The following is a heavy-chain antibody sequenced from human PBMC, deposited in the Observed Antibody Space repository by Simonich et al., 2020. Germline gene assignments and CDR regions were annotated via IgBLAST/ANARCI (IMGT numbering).Heavy chain of an antibody. CDR1: GFTFSSYA. CDR2: ISYDGSNK. V-gene: IGHV3-30*07. Sequence: QVQLVESGGGVVQPGRSLRLSCAASGFTFSSYALHWVRQAPGKGLGGLVVISYDGSNKYYTDSVKGRFTISRDNSKNTLYLQMNSLRAEDTAVYYCARDRNWGWFDPWGQGTLVTVSS. CDR3: ARDRNWGWFDP. D-gene: IGHD7-27*01. J-gene: IGHJ5*02.